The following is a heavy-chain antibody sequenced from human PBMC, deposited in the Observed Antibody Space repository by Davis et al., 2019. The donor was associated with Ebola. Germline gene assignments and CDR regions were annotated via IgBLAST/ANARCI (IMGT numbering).Heavy chain of an antibody. CDR3: ARDRPDYGDYGGYGFDY. D-gene: IGHD4-17*01. V-gene: IGHV1-18*01. Sequence: ASVKVSCKASGYTFTSYGISWVRQAPGQGLEWMGWISAYNGNTNYAQKLQGRVTMTTDTSTSTAYMELRSLRAEDTAVYYCARDRPDYGDYGGYGFDYWGQGTLVTVSS. J-gene: IGHJ4*02. CDR2: ISAYNGNT. CDR1: GYTFTSYG.